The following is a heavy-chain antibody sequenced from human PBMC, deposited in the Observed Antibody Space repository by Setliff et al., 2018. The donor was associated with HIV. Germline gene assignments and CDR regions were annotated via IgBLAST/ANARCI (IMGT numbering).Heavy chain of an antibody. CDR1: DYMFIDYY. J-gene: IGHJ4*02. CDR3: ARKYTGGPLDY. CDR2: ISTYNGNT. Sequence: ASVKVSCKASDYMFIDYYIHWVRQAPGQGLEWMRWISTYNGNTHYAQKLQGRVTMTTDTSTSTAYMELRSLRSDDTAMYYCARKYTGGPLDYWGQGTLVTVSS. D-gene: IGHD6-19*01. V-gene: IGHV1-18*04.